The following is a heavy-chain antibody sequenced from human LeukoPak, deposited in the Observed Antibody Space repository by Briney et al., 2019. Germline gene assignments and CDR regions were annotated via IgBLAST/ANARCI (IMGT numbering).Heavy chain of an antibody. D-gene: IGHD4/OR15-4a*01. CDR2: ISSSGSTI. J-gene: IGHJ4*02. Sequence: PGRSLRLSCAASGFTFSSYAMSWVRQAPGKGLEWVSYISSSGSTIYYADSVKGRFTISRDNSKNTLYLQMNSLRAEDTAVYYCARRAGAYSHPYDYWGQGTLVTVSS. CDR1: GFTFSSYA. V-gene: IGHV3-48*01. CDR3: ARRAGAYSHPYDY.